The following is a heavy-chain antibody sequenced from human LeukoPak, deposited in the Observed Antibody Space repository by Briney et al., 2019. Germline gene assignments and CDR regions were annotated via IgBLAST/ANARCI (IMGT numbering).Heavy chain of an antibody. J-gene: IGHJ4*02. Sequence: GGSLRLSCAASGFTFSNFGMHWVRQAPGKGLQWVAFIRYDGTNKYYADSVKGRFSISRDTSKNTLSLQMISLRAEDTATYYCAKDYSSSWYYFDYWGQGTLVTVSS. CDR3: AKDYSSSWYYFDY. CDR1: GFTFSNFG. V-gene: IGHV3-30*02. CDR2: IRYDGTNK. D-gene: IGHD6-13*01.